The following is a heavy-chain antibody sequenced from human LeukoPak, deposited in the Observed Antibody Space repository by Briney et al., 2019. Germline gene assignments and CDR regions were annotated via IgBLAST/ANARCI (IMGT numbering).Heavy chain of an antibody. CDR1: GGSISSGGHP. V-gene: IGHV4-30-2*06. Sequence: SETLSHTCIVSGGSISSGGHPWSWIRQSPGKGLEWIGYIYDSGSTFYNPSLKSRVTMSIDRSNNQFSLKLSSVTAADTAVYYCARESNINNWFDPWGQGTLVTVSS. CDR2: IYDSGST. D-gene: IGHD2/OR15-2a*01. CDR3: ARESNINNWFDP. J-gene: IGHJ5*02.